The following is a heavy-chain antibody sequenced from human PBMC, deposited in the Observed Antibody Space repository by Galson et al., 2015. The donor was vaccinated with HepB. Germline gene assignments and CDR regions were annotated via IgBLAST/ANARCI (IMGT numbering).Heavy chain of an antibody. CDR1: GFTFSDYY. Sequence: SLRLSCAGSGFTFSDYYMSWIRQAPGKGLEWISYIGGSGSTIYYADSVRGRFTISRDNAKNSLFLQMNSLRAEDTAVYYCARSSIAVVWNWGQGTLVTVSS. CDR2: IGGSGSTI. D-gene: IGHD6-19*01. V-gene: IGHV3-11*01. CDR3: ARSSIAVVWN. J-gene: IGHJ4*02.